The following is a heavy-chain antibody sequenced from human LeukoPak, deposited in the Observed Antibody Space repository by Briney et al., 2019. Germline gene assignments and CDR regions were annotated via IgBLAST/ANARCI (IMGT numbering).Heavy chain of an antibody. Sequence: SETLSLTCTVSGGSISSYYWSWIRQPPGKGLEWIGYIYYSGSTNYNPSLKSRVTISVDTSKNQFSLKLSSVTAADTAVYYCARAPRYCGGGSCYPEYFQHWGQGTLVTVSS. J-gene: IGHJ1*01. CDR3: ARAPRYCGGGSCYPEYFQH. V-gene: IGHV4-59*01. CDR1: GGSISSYY. CDR2: IYYSGST. D-gene: IGHD2-15*01.